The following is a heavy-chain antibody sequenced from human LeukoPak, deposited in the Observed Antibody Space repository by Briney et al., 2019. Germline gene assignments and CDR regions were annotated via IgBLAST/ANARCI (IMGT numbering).Heavy chain of an antibody. V-gene: IGHV1-46*01. J-gene: IGHJ6*03. CDR2: IKPSGWST. CDR3: ARDHQDYHYYMDV. Sequence: ASVPVSRMASGYTFPSYYMHWVRQAPAQGREGMGIIKPSGWSTSNAQKFQGRVTMTRDTSTSTVYMELSSLRSEDTAVYYCARDHQDYHYYMDVWGKGTTVTVSS. CDR1: GYTFPSYY.